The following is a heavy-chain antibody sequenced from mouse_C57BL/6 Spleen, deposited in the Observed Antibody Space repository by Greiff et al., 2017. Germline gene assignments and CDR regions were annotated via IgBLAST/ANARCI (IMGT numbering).Heavy chain of an antibody. CDR2: IHPNSGST. CDR1: GYTFTSYW. V-gene: IGHV1-64*01. CDR3: ARDIYYGYDQGY. Sequence: QVQLKQPGAELVKPGASVKLSCKASGYTFTSYWMHWVKQRPGQGLEWIGMIHPNSGSTNYNEKFKSKATLTVDKSSSTAYMQLSSLTSEDSAVYYCARDIYYGYDQGYWGQGTTLTVSS. D-gene: IGHD2-2*01. J-gene: IGHJ2*01.